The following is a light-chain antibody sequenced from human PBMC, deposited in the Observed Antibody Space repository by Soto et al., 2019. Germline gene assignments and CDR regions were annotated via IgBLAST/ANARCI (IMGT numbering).Light chain of an antibody. J-gene: IGKJ4*01. V-gene: IGKV3-20*01. Sequence: VLTQSRDTLSLSPGERAALSCLASQTVRNNYIAWYQQKPGQAPRLLIYDASSGATGIPDRFSGGGSGTDFTLTISRLEPEDFAVYYCQQFSSYPLTFGGGTKVE. CDR1: QTVRNNY. CDR3: QQFSSYPLT. CDR2: DAS.